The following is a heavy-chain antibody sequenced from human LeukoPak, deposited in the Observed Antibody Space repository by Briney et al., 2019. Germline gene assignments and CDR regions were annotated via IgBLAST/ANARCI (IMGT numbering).Heavy chain of an antibody. CDR2: IGWVDDK. Sequence: SGPALVKPTQTLTLTCTFSGFSLSTNSMCVSWIRQPPGKALEWLALIGWVDDKYYSTSLKTRLTISKDPSKNQVVLTMTTMDPVDTATYYCARMITLSDGRYSSKTLDYWGQGTLVTVSS. CDR3: ARMITLSDGRYSSKTLDY. V-gene: IGHV2-70*01. D-gene: IGHD1-26*01. J-gene: IGHJ4*02. CDR1: GFSLSTNSMC.